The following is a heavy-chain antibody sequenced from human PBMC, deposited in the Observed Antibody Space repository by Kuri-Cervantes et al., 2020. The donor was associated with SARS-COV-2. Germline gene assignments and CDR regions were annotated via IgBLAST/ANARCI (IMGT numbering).Heavy chain of an antibody. CDR3: ARWQRGSSWYSVFDY. CDR1: GFTFSSYS. J-gene: IGHJ4*02. Sequence: GSLRLSCAASGFTFSSYSMNWVRQAPGKGLEWVSYISSSSSTIYYADSVKGRFTISRDNVKNSLYLQMNSLRAEDTAVYYCARWQRGSSWYSVFDYWGQGTLVTVSS. CDR2: ISSSSSTI. V-gene: IGHV3-48*01. D-gene: IGHD6-13*01.